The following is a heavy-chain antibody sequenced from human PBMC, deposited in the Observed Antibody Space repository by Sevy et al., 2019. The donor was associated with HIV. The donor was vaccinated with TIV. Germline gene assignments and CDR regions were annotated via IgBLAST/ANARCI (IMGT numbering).Heavy chain of an antibody. CDR3: AGGDTPMITDLDY. D-gene: IGHD3-16*01. V-gene: IGHV3-23*01. J-gene: IGHJ4*02. CDR2: ITSGGAT. CDR1: GLIFTSNG. Sequence: GGSLRLSCAASGLIFTSNGMSWVRQAPGKGLEWVAGITSGGATYYADSVKGRFTVSRDNSKNTLYLQLNNLRADDTAVFYCAGGDTPMITDLDYWGQGTLVTVSS.